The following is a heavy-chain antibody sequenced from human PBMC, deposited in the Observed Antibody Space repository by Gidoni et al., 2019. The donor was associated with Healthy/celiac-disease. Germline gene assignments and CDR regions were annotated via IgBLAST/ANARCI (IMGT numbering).Heavy chain of an antibody. Sequence: LEWIGEINHSGSTNYNPSLKSRVTISVDTSKNQFSLKLSSVTAADTAVYYCARVPYCSGGSCYSLDAFDIWGQGTMVTVSS. J-gene: IGHJ3*02. D-gene: IGHD2-15*01. V-gene: IGHV4-34*01. CDR3: ARVPYCSGGSCYSLDAFDI. CDR2: INHSGST.